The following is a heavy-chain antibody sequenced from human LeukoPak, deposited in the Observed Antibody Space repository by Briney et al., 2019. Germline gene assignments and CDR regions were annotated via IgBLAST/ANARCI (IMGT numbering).Heavy chain of an antibody. J-gene: IGHJ4*02. CDR2: ISDDGTNK. CDR1: GFTFSSYA. V-gene: IGHV3-30-3*01. Sequence: PGGSLRLSCAASGFTFSSYAMDWVRQAPGKGLEWVAVISDDGTNKYYADSVKGRFTISRDNSKNTLYLQMNSLRAEDTAVYYCAKGEYYYDSSGYPDYWGQGTLVTVSS. CDR3: AKGEYYYDSSGYPDY. D-gene: IGHD3-22*01.